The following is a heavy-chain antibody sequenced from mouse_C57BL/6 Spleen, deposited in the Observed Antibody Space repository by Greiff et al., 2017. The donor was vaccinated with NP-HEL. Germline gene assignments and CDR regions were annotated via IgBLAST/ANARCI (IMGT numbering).Heavy chain of an antibody. CDR1: GYSFTDYN. CDR3: ARERNLGGYFDV. Sequence: VHVKQSGPELVKPGASVKISCKASGYSFTDYNMNWVKQSNGKSLEWIGVINPNYGTTSYNQKFKGKATLTVDQSSSTAYMQLNSLTSEDSAVYYCARERNLGGYFDVWGTGTTVTVSS. J-gene: IGHJ1*03. V-gene: IGHV1-39*01. CDR2: INPNYGTT.